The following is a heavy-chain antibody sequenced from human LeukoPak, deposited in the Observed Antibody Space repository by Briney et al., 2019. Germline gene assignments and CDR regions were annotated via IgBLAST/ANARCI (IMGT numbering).Heavy chain of an antibody. V-gene: IGHV1-18*01. CDR3: ARSITMIRGIHDAFDI. Sequence: ASVKVSCKPSGYTFTSYGITWVRQAPGQGLEWMGWISPYNGNTNYAQKVQGRVTMTTDTSTSTAYMELRSLTSDDTAVYYCARSITMIRGIHDAFDIWGQGTMVTVSS. D-gene: IGHD3-10*01. CDR2: ISPYNGNT. J-gene: IGHJ3*02. CDR1: GYTFTSYG.